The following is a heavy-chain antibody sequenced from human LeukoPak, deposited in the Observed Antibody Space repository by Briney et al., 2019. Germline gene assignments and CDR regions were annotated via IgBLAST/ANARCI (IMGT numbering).Heavy chain of an antibody. V-gene: IGHV1-69*13. CDR2: IIPIFGTA. CDR3: ASNPPRTGDFNS. D-gene: IGHD7-27*01. Sequence: ASVKVSCKASGGTFSSYAISWVRQAPGQGLEWMGGIIPIFGTANYAQKFQDRVTITADESTSTAYMELSSLRSEDTAVYYCASNPPRTGDFNSWGQGALVTVSS. J-gene: IGHJ4*02. CDR1: GGTFSSYA.